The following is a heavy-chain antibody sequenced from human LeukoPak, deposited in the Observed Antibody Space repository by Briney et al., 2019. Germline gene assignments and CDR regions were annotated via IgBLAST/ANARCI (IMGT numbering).Heavy chain of an antibody. CDR3: ARVEEGYGSGRRENYYYYYMDV. V-gene: IGHV4-59*01. CDR2: IYYSGST. CDR1: GGSISSYY. D-gene: IGHD3-10*01. Sequence: SETLSLTCTVSGGSISSYYWSWLRQPPGKGVEWVGYIYYSGSTNYNPSLKSRVTITVDTSKKQFALKLREVTAADTAVYYCARVEEGYGSGRRENYYYYYMDVWGKGTTVTISS. J-gene: IGHJ6*03.